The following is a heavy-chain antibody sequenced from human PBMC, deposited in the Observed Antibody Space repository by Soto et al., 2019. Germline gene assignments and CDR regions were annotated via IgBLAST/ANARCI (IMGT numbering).Heavy chain of an antibody. J-gene: IGHJ4*02. Sequence: QVQLVQSGAEVKKPGSSVKVSCKASGGTFSSYAISWVRQAPGQGLEWMGGIIPIFGTANYAQKFQGRVTITADESTSTAYMELSSLRSEDTAVYYCASLPRYYYDSSGYSLQPFDYWGQGTLVTVSS. D-gene: IGHD3-22*01. V-gene: IGHV1-69*12. CDR1: GGTFSSYA. CDR2: IIPIFGTA. CDR3: ASLPRYYYDSSGYSLQPFDY.